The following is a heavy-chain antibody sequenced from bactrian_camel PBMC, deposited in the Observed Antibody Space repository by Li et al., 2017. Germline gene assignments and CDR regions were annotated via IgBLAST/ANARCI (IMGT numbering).Heavy chain of an antibody. D-gene: IGHD6*01. V-gene: IGHV3-2*01. CDR2: IYNDGNNI. CDR3: ATVSWYYDY. Sequence: HVQLVESGGGLVQPGGSLKLSCAVSGFTFSGYYITWVRQAPGKGLEWVCSIYNDGNNIYYADSVTGRFTVSRDSAKNTVSLQMNSLKSEDTALYYCATVSWYYDYWGQGTQVTVS. CDR1: GFTFSGYY. J-gene: IGHJ4*01.